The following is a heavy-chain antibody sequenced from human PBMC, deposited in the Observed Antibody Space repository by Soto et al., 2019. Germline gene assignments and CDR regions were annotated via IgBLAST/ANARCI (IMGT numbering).Heavy chain of an antibody. CDR3: ARDAPYYDGSGSENWFDP. CDR1: GYTFTSYG. CDR2: ISAYNGNT. D-gene: IGHD3-10*01. J-gene: IGHJ5*02. V-gene: IGHV1-18*01. Sequence: ASVKVSCKASGYTFTSYGISWVRQAPGQGLEWMGWISAYNGNTNYAQKLQGRVTMTTDTSTSTAYMELRSLRSDDTAVYYCARDAPYYDGSGSENWFDPWGQGILVTVSS.